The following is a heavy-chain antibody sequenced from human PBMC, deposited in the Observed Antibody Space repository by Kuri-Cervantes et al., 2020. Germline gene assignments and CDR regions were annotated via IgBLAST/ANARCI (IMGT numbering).Heavy chain of an antibody. Sequence: RQAPGKGLEWIGYIYNSGSTNYNPSLKSRVTISVDTSKNQFSLKLNSVTAADTAVYYCARIQPNRQLFDYWGQGTLVTVSS. CDR3: ARIQPNRQLFDY. D-gene: IGHD1-1*01. CDR2: IYNSGST. V-gene: IGHV4-59*01. J-gene: IGHJ4*02.